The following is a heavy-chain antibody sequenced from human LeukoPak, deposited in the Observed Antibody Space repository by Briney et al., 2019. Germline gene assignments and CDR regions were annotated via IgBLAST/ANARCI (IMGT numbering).Heavy chain of an antibody. D-gene: IGHD4-23*01. CDR3: ARGRMVGTLGLFDY. Sequence: PGGSLRLSCAASGFTFSSYEMNWVRQAPGKGLEWVSYISRSGSPIYYADSVKGRFTISRDNLRSSLYLQMNSLRAEDTAVYYCARGRMVGTLGLFDYWGRGTLVTVSS. CDR1: GFTFSSYE. CDR2: ISRSGSPI. V-gene: IGHV3-48*03. J-gene: IGHJ4*02.